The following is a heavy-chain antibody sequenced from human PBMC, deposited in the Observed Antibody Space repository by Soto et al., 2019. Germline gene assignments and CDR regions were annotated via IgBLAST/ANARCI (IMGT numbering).Heavy chain of an antibody. J-gene: IGHJ4*02. CDR2: IWYDGSNK. CDR3: ARDTYYYDSSGYSLDY. V-gene: IGHV3-33*01. D-gene: IGHD3-22*01. Sequence: QVQLVESGGGVVQPGRSLRLSCAASGFTFSSYGMHWVRQAPGKGLEWVAVIWYDGSNKYYADSVKGRFTISRDNSKNTLYLQMNSLRAEDTAVYYCARDTYYYDSSGYSLDYWGQGTLVTVSS. CDR1: GFTFSSYG.